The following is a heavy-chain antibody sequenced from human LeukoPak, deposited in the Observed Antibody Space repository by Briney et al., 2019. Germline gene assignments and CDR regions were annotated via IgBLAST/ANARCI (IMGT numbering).Heavy chain of an antibody. CDR3: ARAHGYYYDSSGYYYFDY. CDR1: GGSISSGGYS. V-gene: IGHV4-30-2*01. Sequence: PSETLSLTCAVSGGSISSGGYSWSWIRQPPGKGLEWIGYIYHSGSTYYNPSLKSRVTISVDRSKNQFSLKLSSVTAADTAVYYCARAHGYYYDSSGYYYFDYWGQGTLVTVSS. D-gene: IGHD3-22*01. CDR2: IYHSGST. J-gene: IGHJ4*02.